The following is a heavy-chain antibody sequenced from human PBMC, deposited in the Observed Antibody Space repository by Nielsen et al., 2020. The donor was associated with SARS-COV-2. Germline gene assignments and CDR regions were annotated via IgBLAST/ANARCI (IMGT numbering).Heavy chain of an antibody. V-gene: IGHV3-73*01. D-gene: IGHD1-26*01. CDR3: TRVNPTSGSWFDAFDI. CDR1: GFTFSDSS. J-gene: IGHJ3*02. Sequence: GESLKISCAASGFTFSDSSMHWVRQASGKGLEWLGRIRSKANDYATEYSVSVKGRFTISRDDSKNMAYLLMNSLKIDDTAVYYCTRVNPTSGSWFDAFDIWGQGTLVTVSS. CDR2: IRSKANDYAT.